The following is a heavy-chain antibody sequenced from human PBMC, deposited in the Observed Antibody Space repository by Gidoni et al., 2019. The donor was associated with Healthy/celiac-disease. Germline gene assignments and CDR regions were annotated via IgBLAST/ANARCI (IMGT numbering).Heavy chain of an antibody. Sequence: QVQLVESGGGLVKPGGSLRLSCAASGFTFSAYYMSWIRQAPGKGREWVSYISSSSSYTNDADSVKGRFTIARDNAKNSLYLQMNSLRAEDTAVYYCARVRGIAALDAFDIWGQGTMVTVSS. V-gene: IGHV3-11*05. CDR2: ISSSSSYT. D-gene: IGHD6-13*01. J-gene: IGHJ3*02. CDR3: ARVRGIAALDAFDI. CDR1: GFTFSAYY.